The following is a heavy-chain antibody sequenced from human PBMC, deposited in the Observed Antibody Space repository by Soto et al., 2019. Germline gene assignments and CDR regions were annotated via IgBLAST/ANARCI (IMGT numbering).Heavy chain of an antibody. D-gene: IGHD6-19*01. Sequence: GGSLRLSCAASGFTFSSYSMNWVRQAPGKGLEWVSSISSSSSYIYYADSVKGRFTISRDDAKNSLYLQMNSLRAEDTAVYYCARDEYSRGWYSYYYYYGMDVWGQGTTVTVSS. J-gene: IGHJ6*02. CDR1: GFTFSSYS. V-gene: IGHV3-21*01. CDR2: ISSSSSYI. CDR3: ARDEYSRGWYSYYYYYGMDV.